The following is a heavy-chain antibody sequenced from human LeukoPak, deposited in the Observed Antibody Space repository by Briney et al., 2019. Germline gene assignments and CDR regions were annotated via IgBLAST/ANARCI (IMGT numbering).Heavy chain of an antibody. D-gene: IGHD6-19*01. CDR3: ARGGGYSGGFYSPIDC. CDR1: GFTFSSYA. J-gene: IGHJ4*02. V-gene: IGHV3-23*01. CDR2: ISGSGGST. Sequence: GGSLRLSCAASGFTFSSYAMSWVRQAPGKGLEWVSAISGSGGSTYYADSVKGRFTISRDNSKNTLYLQMNSLRAEDTAVYYCARGGGYSGGFYSPIDCWGQGTLVTVSS.